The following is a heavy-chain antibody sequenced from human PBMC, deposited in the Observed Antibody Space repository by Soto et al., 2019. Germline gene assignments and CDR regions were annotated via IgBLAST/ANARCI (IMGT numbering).Heavy chain of an antibody. J-gene: IGHJ4*02. CDR1: GGSISSGGYS. CDR3: ARVSAAMDFDY. V-gene: IGHV4-30-2*01. D-gene: IGHD5-18*01. Sequence: QLQLQESGSGLVKPSQTLSLTCAVSGGSISSGGYSWSWIRQPPGKGLEWIGYIYHSGSTYYNPSLKSXXTXSXXRSKNQFSLKLSSVTAADTAVYYCARVSAAMDFDYWGQGTLVTVSS. CDR2: IYHSGST.